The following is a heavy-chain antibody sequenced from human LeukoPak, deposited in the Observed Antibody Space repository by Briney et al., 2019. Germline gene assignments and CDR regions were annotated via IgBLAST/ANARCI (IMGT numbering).Heavy chain of an antibody. CDR1: GGTFISYA. V-gene: IGHV1-69*13. D-gene: IGHD1-20*01. CDR3: ASPGSYNWNDGVRYYFDY. CDR2: IIPIFGTA. J-gene: IGHJ4*02. Sequence: GASVTVSCKASGGTFISYAISWVRQAPGQGLEWMGGIIPIFGTANYAQKFQGRVTITADESTSTAYMELSSLRSEDTAAYYCASPGSYNWNDGVRYYFDYWGQGTLVTVSS.